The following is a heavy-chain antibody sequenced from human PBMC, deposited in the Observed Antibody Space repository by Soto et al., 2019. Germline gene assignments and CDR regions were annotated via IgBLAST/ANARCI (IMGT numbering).Heavy chain of an antibody. CDR1: GGSISSGDYY. CDR3: ARVCMYYYDSSGYYYEAYGMDV. Sequence: KPSETLSLTCTVSGGSISSGDYYWSWIRQPPGKGLEWIGYIYYSGSTYYNPSLKSRVTVSVDTSKNQFSLKLSSVTAADTAVYYCARVCMYYYDSSGYYYEAYGMDVWGQGTTVTVSS. CDR2: IYYSGST. J-gene: IGHJ6*02. D-gene: IGHD3-22*01. V-gene: IGHV4-30-4*01.